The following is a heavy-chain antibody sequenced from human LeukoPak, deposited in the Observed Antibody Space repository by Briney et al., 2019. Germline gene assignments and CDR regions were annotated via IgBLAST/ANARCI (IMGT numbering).Heavy chain of an antibody. Sequence: GGSLRLSCAASGFTFSNAWMSWVRQAPGKGLEWVGFIRSKAYGGTTEYAASVKGRFTISRDDSKSIAYLQMNSLKTEDTAVYYCTRELAQWELLGGWFDYWGQGTLVTVSS. CDR1: GFTFSNAW. CDR2: IRSKAYGGTT. D-gene: IGHD1-26*01. V-gene: IGHV3-49*04. J-gene: IGHJ4*02. CDR3: TRELAQWELLGGWFDY.